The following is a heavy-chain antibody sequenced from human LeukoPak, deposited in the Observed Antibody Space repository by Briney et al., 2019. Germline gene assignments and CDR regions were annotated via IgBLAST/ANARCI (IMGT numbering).Heavy chain of an antibody. D-gene: IGHD3-3*01. V-gene: IGHV3-23*01. Sequence: GGSLRLPCAASRFTFSSYAMSWVRQAPGKGLEWVSAISGSGGSTYYADSVKGRFTISRDNSKNTLYLQMNSLRAEDTAVYYCAKEFLGSDFWSGVYFDYWGQRTLVTVSS. CDR1: RFTFSSYA. CDR2: ISGSGGST. CDR3: AKEFLGSDFWSGVYFDY. J-gene: IGHJ4*02.